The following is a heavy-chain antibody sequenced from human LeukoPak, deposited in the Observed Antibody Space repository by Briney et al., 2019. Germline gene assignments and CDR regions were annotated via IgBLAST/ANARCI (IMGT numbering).Heavy chain of an antibody. CDR1: GYTFSLYG. V-gene: IGHV1-18*01. J-gene: IGHJ6*03. D-gene: IGHD5-12*01. CDR2: ISGYNGHA. CDR3: ARAWLRRKYYYYMDV. Sequence: ASVKVSCKPSGYTFSLYGINWVRQAPGEGLEWMGWISGYNGHANYAQKFQGRVTLTTDASTNTAYMELRSPRSDDTAVYYCARAWLRRKYYYYMDVWGKGTTVTVSS.